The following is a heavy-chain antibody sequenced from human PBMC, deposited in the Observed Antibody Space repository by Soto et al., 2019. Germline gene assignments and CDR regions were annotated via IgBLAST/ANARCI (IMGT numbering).Heavy chain of an antibody. CDR2: INHSGST. CDR3: AIWPKIYYYYGMDV. J-gene: IGHJ6*02. Sequence: SETLSLTCAVYGGSFSGYYWSWIRQPPGKGLEWVGEINHSGSTNYNPSLKSRVTISVDTSKNQFSLKLSSVTAADTAVYYCAIWPKIYYYYGMDVWGQGTTVTVSS. D-gene: IGHD3-10*01. V-gene: IGHV4-34*01. CDR1: GGSFSGYY.